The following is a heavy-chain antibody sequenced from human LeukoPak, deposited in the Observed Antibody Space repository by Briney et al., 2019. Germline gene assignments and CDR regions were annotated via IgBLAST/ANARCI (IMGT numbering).Heavy chain of an antibody. CDR3: ARDKRAAAGQTFDY. CDR2: IYYSGST. Sequence: SETLSLTCTVSGGSISSYYWSWIRQPPGKGLEWIGYIYYSGSTNYNPSLKSRVTISVDTSKNQFSLKLSSVTAADTAVYHCARDKRAAAGQTFDYWGQGTLVTVSS. V-gene: IGHV4-59*01. J-gene: IGHJ4*02. CDR1: GGSISSYY. D-gene: IGHD6-13*01.